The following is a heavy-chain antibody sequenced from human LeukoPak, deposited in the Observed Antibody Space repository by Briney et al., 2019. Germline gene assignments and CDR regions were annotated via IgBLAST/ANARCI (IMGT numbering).Heavy chain of an antibody. CDR1: GFTFSGSA. J-gene: IGHJ4*02. D-gene: IGHD6-19*01. V-gene: IGHV3-73*01. CDR2: IRSKANSYAT. CDR3: TRRSPSVAGTPDY. Sequence: GGSLRLSCAASGFTFSGSAMHWVHQASGKGLEWVGRIRSKANSYATAYAASVKGGFTISRDDSKNTAYLQMNSLKTEDTAVYYCTRRSPSVAGTPDYWGQGTLVTVSS.